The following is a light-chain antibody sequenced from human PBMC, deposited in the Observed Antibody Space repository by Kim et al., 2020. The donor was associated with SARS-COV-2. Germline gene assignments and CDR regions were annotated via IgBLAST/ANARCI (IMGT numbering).Light chain of an antibody. CDR3: QQYGSSPLT. V-gene: IGKV3-20*01. CDR1: QSVSTSY. Sequence: PPGERAPLPCRASQSVSTSYLAWYQQKPGQAPRLPIYGASSRATGIPDRFSGSVAGTDFTLTISRLEPEDFAVYYCQQYGSSPLTFGGGTKVDIK. CDR2: GAS. J-gene: IGKJ4*01.